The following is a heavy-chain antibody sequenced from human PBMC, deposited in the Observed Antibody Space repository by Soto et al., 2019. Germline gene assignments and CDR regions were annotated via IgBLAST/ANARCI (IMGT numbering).Heavy chain of an antibody. V-gene: IGHV5-10-1*01. Sequence: GESLKISCKGSGYIFTSYWISWVRQRPGKGLEWMGRIDPSDSYTNYSPSFQGHVTIPADKSISTAYLQWNSLKASDTAMYYCARHVSDTLVRGVILPDYWGQGTLVTVSS. CDR3: ARHVSDTLVRGVILPDY. CDR2: IDPSDSYT. J-gene: IGHJ4*02. D-gene: IGHD3-10*01. CDR1: GYIFTSYW.